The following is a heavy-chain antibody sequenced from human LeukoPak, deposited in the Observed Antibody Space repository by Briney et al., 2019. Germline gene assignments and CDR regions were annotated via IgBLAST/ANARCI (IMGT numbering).Heavy chain of an antibody. J-gene: IGHJ3*02. V-gene: IGHV4-61*02. Sequence: SETLSLTCTVSGGSISSGSYYWSWIRQPAGKGLEWIGRIYTSGSTNYNPSLKSRVTISVDTSKNQFSLKLSSVTAADTAVYYCARQNLGADAFDIWGQGTMVTVSS. CDR1: GGSISSGSYY. CDR3: ARQNLGADAFDI. CDR2: IYTSGST. D-gene: IGHD1-26*01.